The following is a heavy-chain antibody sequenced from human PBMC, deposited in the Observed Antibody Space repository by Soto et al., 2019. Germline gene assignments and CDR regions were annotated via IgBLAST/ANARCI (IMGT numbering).Heavy chain of an antibody. CDR1: GFTFSDHY. Sequence: VQLVESGGGLVQPVGYLRLSCAASGFTFSDHYMDWVRHAPGKGLEWVGRIKNKANRYTTEYAAPVKGRFIISRDDSKNSVFLEMNRLKTDDTAVYYCTRVRLGSRRSSDYWGQEILVTVSS. J-gene: IGHJ4*02. D-gene: IGHD6-13*01. CDR3: TRVRLGSRRSSDY. V-gene: IGHV3-72*01. CDR2: IKNKANRYTT.